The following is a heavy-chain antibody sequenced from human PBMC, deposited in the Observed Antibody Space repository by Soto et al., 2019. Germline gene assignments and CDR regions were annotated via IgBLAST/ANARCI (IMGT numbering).Heavy chain of an antibody. D-gene: IGHD4-17*01. Sequence: KFQGRVTFTRDTSASAAYMELSSLRSEDTAVYYCARGKSVTVITYFDPWGQGTLVTVSS. CDR3: ARGKSVTVITYFDP. J-gene: IGHJ5*02. V-gene: IGHV1-3*01.